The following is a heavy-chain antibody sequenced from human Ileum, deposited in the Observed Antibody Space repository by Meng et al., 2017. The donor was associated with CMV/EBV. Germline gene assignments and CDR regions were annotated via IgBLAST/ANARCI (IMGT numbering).Heavy chain of an antibody. CDR2: FYSGGSKT. V-gene: IGHV3-23*03. Sequence: GESLKISCVASGFTFIDYAMHWVRQAPGKGLEWVSIFYSGGSKTSYADSVKGRFTISRDDSENTLYLQMDNLKADDTSVYDFGKLGSRECFDYWGQGTMVTVSS. D-gene: IGHD5-24*01. J-gene: IGHJ4*01. CDR3: GKLGSRECFDY. CDR1: GFTFIDYA.